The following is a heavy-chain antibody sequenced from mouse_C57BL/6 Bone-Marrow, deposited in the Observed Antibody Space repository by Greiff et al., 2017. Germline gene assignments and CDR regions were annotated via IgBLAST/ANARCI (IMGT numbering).Heavy chain of an antibody. CDR3: TRDGRYFDY. D-gene: IGHD2-3*01. J-gene: IGHJ2*01. Sequence: QVQLQQSGAELVRPGASVTLSCKASGYTFTDYDMHWVKQTPVPGLEWIGAIDPETGGTAYNQKFKGKAILTADKSYRPAYMELRSLTSEDSAVYYCTRDGRYFDYWGQGTTLTVSS. CDR1: GYTFTDYD. CDR2: IDPETGGT. V-gene: IGHV1-15*01.